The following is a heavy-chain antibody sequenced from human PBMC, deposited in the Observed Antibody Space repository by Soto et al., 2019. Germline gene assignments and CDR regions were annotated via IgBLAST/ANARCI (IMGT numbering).Heavy chain of an antibody. Sequence: SETLSLTCTVSGGSISSNYWAWIRQPPGKGLEWIGYVYNSGSTNYNPSLKSRVTISEDTSKSQFSLKVNSMTAADTAVYYCARYRREAVAGYTLDNWGQGILVTVS. D-gene: IGHD6-13*01. CDR2: VYNSGST. CDR3: ARYRREAVAGYTLDN. CDR1: GGSISSNY. J-gene: IGHJ4*02. V-gene: IGHV4-59*01.